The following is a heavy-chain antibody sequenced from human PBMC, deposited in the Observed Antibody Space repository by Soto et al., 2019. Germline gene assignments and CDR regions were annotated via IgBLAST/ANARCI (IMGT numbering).Heavy chain of an antibody. Sequence: ASVKVSCKASGYTFTSYYMHWVRQAPGQGLEWMGIINTSGGSTSYERKFQGRVTMARETSTSTVYMGLSSLRSEETAVYYCARGDYGTGSYSAWYDLDYWGQGTLVTVSS. V-gene: IGHV1-46*01. CDR3: ARGDYGTGSYSAWYDLDY. J-gene: IGHJ4*02. CDR2: INTSGGST. D-gene: IGHD3-10*01. CDR1: GYTFTSYY.